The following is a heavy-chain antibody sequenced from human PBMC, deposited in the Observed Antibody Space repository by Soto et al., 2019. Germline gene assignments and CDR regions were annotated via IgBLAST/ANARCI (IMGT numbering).Heavy chain of an antibody. V-gene: IGHV4-39*01. CDR1: SGPVSSTTYT. Sequence: TSETLSLTCTVSSGPVSSTTYTWGWIRQPPGKGLEWVASVYYGGRSYYNPSLNSRVTISVDTSKNQFSLKVSSVTAADTAMYYCARLGGYCSTTTCYGYYAMDVWGQGTTVTVSS. D-gene: IGHD2-2*01. CDR2: VYYGGRS. CDR3: ARLGGYCSTTTCYGYYAMDV. J-gene: IGHJ6*02.